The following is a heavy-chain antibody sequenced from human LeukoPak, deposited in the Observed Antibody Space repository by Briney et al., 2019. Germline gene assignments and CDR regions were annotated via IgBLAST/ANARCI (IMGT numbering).Heavy chain of an antibody. V-gene: IGHV1-2*02. D-gene: IGHD5-24*01. J-gene: IGHJ4*02. CDR1: GYTFTGYY. Sequence: GASVKVSCKASGYTFTGYYMHWVRQAPGQGLEWMGWINPNSGGTNYAQKFQGRVTMTRDTSISTAYMELSRLRSDDTAVYYCARDLGDGYNSRDYWGQGTLVTVSS. CDR2: INPNSGGT. CDR3: ARDLGDGYNSRDY.